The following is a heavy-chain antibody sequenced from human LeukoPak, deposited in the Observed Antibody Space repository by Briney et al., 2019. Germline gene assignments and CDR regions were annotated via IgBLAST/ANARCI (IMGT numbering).Heavy chain of an antibody. CDR2: ISGSGGST. D-gene: IGHD1-26*01. Sequence: PGGSLRPSCAASGFTFSSYAMNWVRQAPGKGLEWVSTISGSGGSTNYADSGKGRFTASRDNSRNMLYLQMNSLRAEDTAVYYCAKDSGVSIVDLYGMDVWGQGTTVTVSS. CDR1: GFTFSSYA. CDR3: AKDSGVSIVDLYGMDV. V-gene: IGHV3-23*01. J-gene: IGHJ6*02.